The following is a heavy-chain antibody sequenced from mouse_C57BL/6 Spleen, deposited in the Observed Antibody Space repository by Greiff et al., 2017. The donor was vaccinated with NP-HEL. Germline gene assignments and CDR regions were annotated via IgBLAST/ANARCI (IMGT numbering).Heavy chain of an antibody. CDR3: ASLYSNYGYGDV. V-gene: IGHV5-6*01. J-gene: IGHJ1*03. D-gene: IGHD2-5*01. CDR2: ISSGGSYT. CDR1: GFTFSSYG. Sequence: DVHLVESGGDLVKPGGSLKLSCAASGFTFSSYGMSWVRQTPDKRLEWVATISSGGSYTYYPDSVKGRFTISRDNAKNTLYLQMSSLKSEDTAMYYCASLYSNYGYGDVWGTGTTVNVAA.